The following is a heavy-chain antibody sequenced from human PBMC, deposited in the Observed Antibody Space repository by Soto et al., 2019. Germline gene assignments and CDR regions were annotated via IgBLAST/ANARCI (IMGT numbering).Heavy chain of an antibody. D-gene: IGHD3-16*01. CDR2: ISASGGTT. CDR1: GFTFTSYA. J-gene: IGHJ5*02. CDR3: ATAWGWFDP. Sequence: EVQLLESGGDLVHPGGSLSLSCAASGFTFTSYAMTWVRQAPEKGLEWVSSISASGGTTYYTDSVKGRFTISRDNSKNTLFLQMNSLRAEDTAVYYCATAWGWFDPWGQGTLVTVSS. V-gene: IGHV3-23*01.